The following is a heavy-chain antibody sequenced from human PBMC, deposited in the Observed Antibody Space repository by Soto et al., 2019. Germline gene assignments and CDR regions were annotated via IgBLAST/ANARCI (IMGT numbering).Heavy chain of an antibody. Sequence: SETLSLTFACSCGSIIGSNWWSWIRQPPGKVLDLIGDINHIGSTTYNPSLKSRVAISVDTSKNQFSLRLSSVTAADTAVYYCARGRTVSTYSSSWLSGWYFDLWGRGTLVTVSS. CDR2: INHIGST. CDR3: ARGRTVSTYSSSWLSGWYFDL. D-gene: IGHD6-13*01. V-gene: IGHV4-4*02. CDR1: CGSIIGSNW. J-gene: IGHJ2*01.